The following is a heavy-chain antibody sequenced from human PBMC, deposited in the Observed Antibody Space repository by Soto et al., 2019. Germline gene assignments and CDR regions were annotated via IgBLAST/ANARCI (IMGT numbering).Heavy chain of an antibody. J-gene: IGHJ4*02. V-gene: IGHV3-30*18. CDR1: GFTFSSYG. D-gene: IGHD6-13*01. CDR3: AKAHFAAAGTGVSDY. CDR2: ISYDGSNK. Sequence: GGSLRLSCAASGFTFSSYGMHWVRQAPGKGLEWVAVISYDGSNKYYADSVKGRFTISRDNSKNTLYLQMNSLRAEDTAVYYCAKAHFAAAGTGVSDYWGQGTLVTVSS.